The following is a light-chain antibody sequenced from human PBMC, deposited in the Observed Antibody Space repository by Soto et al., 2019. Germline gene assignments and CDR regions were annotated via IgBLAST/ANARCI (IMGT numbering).Light chain of an antibody. J-gene: IGKJ2*03. CDR2: GVS. CDR3: QQYGSSLRYS. CDR1: QSVTSTF. Sequence: EIVLTQSPGTLSLSPGERATLSCRASQSVTSTFLAWYQQKPGQAPRLLISGVSSRATGIPDRFSGIGSGTDFTLTISRLEPEDFAVYYCQQYGSSLRYSFGQGTKL. V-gene: IGKV3-20*01.